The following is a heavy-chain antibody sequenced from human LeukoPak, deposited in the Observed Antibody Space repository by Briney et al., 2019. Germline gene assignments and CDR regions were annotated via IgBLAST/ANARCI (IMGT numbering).Heavy chain of an antibody. Sequence: SETVSLTCGVSGGSLSNTNWWTWVRPPPGKGLEWIGEVNLQGSTNYNPSLKSRVAISVDKSENHISLKLTSVTAADTAVYYCATEGGPYRPLDYSGQGTLVTVAS. CDR2: VNLQGST. J-gene: IGHJ4*02. V-gene: IGHV4-4*02. CDR3: ATEGGPYRPLDY. CDR1: GGSLSNTNW.